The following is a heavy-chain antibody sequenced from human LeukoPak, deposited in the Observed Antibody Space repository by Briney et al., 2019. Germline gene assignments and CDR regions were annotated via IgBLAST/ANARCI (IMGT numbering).Heavy chain of an antibody. CDR3: GKTTVGYSSGRYPGWPVDY. Sequence: GGSLRLSCVASGFTFNSYAMYWVRQAPGKGLEWISGVFGSGGSAHYADSVKGRFTISRDNSKNTVYLQLDSLRVEDTAVYYCGKTTVGYSSGRYPGWPVDYWGQGALVTVSS. J-gene: IGHJ4*02. CDR2: VFGSGGSA. CDR1: GFTFNSYA. D-gene: IGHD2-15*01. V-gene: IGHV3-23*01.